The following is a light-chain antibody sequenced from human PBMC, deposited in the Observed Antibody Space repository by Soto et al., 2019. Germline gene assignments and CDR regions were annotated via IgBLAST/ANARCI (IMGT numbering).Light chain of an antibody. CDR2: GNS. V-gene: IGLV1-40*01. CDR1: NSNIGAGYD. J-gene: IGLJ1*01. CDR3: QSYDSSLSGSEV. Sequence: QTVLTQPPAVAEAPGQRVTISCTGSNSNIGAGYDVHWYQQLPGTAPKLLIYGNSNRPSGVPDRFSGSKSGTSASLAITGLQAEDEADYYCQSYDSSLSGSEVFGTGTKVTVL.